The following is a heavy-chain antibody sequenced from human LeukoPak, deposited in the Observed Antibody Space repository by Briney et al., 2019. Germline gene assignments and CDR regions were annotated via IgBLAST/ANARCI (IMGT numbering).Heavy chain of an antibody. Sequence: ASVKVSRKASGYTFTGYYMHWVRQAPGQGLEWMGWINPNGGGTNYAQKFQGRVTMTRDTSISTAYMELSRLRSDDTAVYYCARDRKPKGAPNNWFDPWGQGTLVTVSS. CDR1: GYTFTGYY. J-gene: IGHJ5*02. D-gene: IGHD1-14*01. V-gene: IGHV1-2*02. CDR2: INPNGGGT. CDR3: ARDRKPKGAPNNWFDP.